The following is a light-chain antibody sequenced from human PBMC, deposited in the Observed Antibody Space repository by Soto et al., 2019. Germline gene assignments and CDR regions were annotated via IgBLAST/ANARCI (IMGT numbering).Light chain of an antibody. CDR1: SSDVGGYNF. CDR3: SSYAGSNNFFYV. CDR2: DVN. V-gene: IGLV2-14*03. Sequence: QSALAQPASVSGSPGQSITISCTGTSSDVGGYNFVSWYQHHPGKAPKLIIYDVNNRPSGVSNRFSGSKSGNTASLTISGLQAEDEADYYCSSYAGSNNFFYVLGTGTKVTVL. J-gene: IGLJ1*01.